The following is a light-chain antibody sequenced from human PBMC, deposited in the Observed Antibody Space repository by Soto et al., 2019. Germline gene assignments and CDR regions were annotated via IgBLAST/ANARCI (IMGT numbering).Light chain of an antibody. CDR3: QQYNNWPRT. V-gene: IGKV3-15*01. CDR2: GAS. J-gene: IGKJ1*01. Sequence: EIVMTQSPGTLSVSPGEGATLSCRASQTVSNNLAWYQQKPGQAPRFLIYGASTRATGIPARFSGSGSGTEFTLTISSLQSEDFAVYYCQQYNNWPRTFGQGTKVEIK. CDR1: QTVSNN.